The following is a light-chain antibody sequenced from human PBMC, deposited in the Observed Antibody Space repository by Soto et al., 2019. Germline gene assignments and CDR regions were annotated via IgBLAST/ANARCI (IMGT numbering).Light chain of an antibody. V-gene: IGLV2-8*01. J-gene: IGLJ3*02. Sequence: QSVLTQPPCASGSPGRSVTISCTGTSSDVGGYDYVSWFQQHPGKAPKLIIYEVTKRPSGVPDRFSASKSGNTASLTVSGLQAEDEADYYCSSFVAGNNYWVFGGGTKVTVL. CDR2: EVT. CDR1: SSDVGGYDY. CDR3: SSFVAGNNYWV.